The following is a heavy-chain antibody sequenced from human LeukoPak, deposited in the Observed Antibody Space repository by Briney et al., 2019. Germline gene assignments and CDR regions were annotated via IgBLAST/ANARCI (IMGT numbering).Heavy chain of an antibody. CDR2: MNPNSGNT. CDR3: ASVVGATTNAFDI. Sequence: ASVKVSCKASGYTFTSYDINWVRQATGQGLEWMGWMNPNSGNTGYAQKFQGRVTITRNTSISTAYMELSSLRSEDTAVYYCASVVGATTNAFDIWGQGTMVTVSS. J-gene: IGHJ3*02. CDR1: GYTFTSYD. D-gene: IGHD1-26*01. V-gene: IGHV1-8*03.